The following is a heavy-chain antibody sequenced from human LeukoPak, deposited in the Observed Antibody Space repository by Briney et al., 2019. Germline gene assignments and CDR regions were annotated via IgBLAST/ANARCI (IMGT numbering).Heavy chain of an antibody. CDR3: ARGSSSPLENDY. CDR1: GGSFSGYY. J-gene: IGHJ4*02. Sequence: PSETLSLTCAVYGGSFSGYYWSWIRQPPGKGLEWIGEINHSGSTNYNPSLKSRVTISVDTSKNQFSLKLSSVTAADTAVYYCARGSSSPLENDYWGQGTLVTVSS. V-gene: IGHV4-34*01. D-gene: IGHD6-6*01. CDR2: INHSGST.